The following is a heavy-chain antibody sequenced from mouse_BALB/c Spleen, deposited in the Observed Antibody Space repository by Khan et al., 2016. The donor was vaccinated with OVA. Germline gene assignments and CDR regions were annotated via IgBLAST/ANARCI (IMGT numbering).Heavy chain of an antibody. Sequence: QVQLQQSGAELVKPGASVKLSCKASGYTFTSYYMYWVKQRPGQGLEWIGGINPNNGVTDFNEKFKSKATLTVDKSSSTAYMQLSSLTSEDSAVFAGRGSGWAAFAYWGQGTLVTSSA. J-gene: IGHJ3*01. CDR2: INPNNGVT. CDR1: GYTFTSYY. V-gene: IGHV1S81*02. CDR3: RGSGWAAFAY. D-gene: IGHD3-1*01.